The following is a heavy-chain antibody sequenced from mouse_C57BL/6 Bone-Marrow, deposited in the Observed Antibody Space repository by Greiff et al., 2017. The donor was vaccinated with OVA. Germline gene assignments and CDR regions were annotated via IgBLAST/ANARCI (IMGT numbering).Heavy chain of an antibody. J-gene: IGHJ1*03. D-gene: IGHD4-1*01. V-gene: IGHV1-59*01. Sequence: QVQLQQPGAELVRPGTSVKLSCKASGYTFTSYWMHWVKQRPGQGLEWIGVIDPSDSYTNYNQKFKGKATLTVDTSSSTAYMQLSSLTSEDSAVYYCAPLTGTPYFDVWGTGTTVTVSS. CDR2: IDPSDSYT. CDR1: GYTFTSYW. CDR3: APLTGTPYFDV.